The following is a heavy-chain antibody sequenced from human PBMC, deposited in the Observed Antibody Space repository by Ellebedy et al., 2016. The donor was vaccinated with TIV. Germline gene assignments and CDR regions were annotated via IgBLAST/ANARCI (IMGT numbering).Heavy chain of an antibody. CDR3: ARYISGSGFHH. D-gene: IGHD5-18*01. CDR1: GDTFTNFD. CDR2: MNPHGNT. Sequence: ASVKVSXXASGDTFTNFDINWVRQAAGQGLEWMGWMNPHGNTGYAQKFLGRVTSSRDTSISTAYMELSSLRSEDTAVYYCARYISGSGFHHWGQGTLVTVSS. V-gene: IGHV1-8*02. J-gene: IGHJ4*02.